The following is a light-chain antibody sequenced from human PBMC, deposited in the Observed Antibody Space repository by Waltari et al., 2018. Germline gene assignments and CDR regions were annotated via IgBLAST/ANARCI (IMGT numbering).Light chain of an antibody. CDR1: QSVGKS. CDR2: HAS. CDR3: QKYDYLPAT. J-gene: IGKJ1*01. V-gene: IGKV3-20*01. Sequence: VLTQSPGTLSLSPGERATLSCRGSQSVGKSLAWYQQKPGQAPRLLIYHASTRAPGIPDRFSGSGSGTDFSLTISRLEPEDFAVYYCQKYDYLPATFGQGTKVEIK.